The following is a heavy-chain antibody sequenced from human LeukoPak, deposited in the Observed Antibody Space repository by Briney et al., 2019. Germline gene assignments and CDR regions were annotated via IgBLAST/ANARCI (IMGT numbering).Heavy chain of an antibody. CDR2: ISSSSSYI. CDR3: ARVHGGYNLLSPPFDY. V-gene: IGHV3-21*01. J-gene: IGHJ4*02. D-gene: IGHD5-24*01. Sequence: PGGSLRLSCAASGFTFSSYSMNWVRQAPGKGLEWVSSISSSSSYIYYADSVKGRFTISRDNAKNSLYLQMNSLRAEDTAVYYCARVHGGYNLLSPPFDYWGQGTLVTVSS. CDR1: GFTFSSYS.